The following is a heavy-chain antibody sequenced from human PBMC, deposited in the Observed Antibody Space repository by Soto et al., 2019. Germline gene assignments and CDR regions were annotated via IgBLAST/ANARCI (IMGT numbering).Heavy chain of an antibody. CDR1: GFTFSDHY. V-gene: IGHV3-72*01. Sequence: PGGSLRLSCAASGFTFSDHYMDWVRQAPGKGLEWVGRSRNKANSYTTQYAASVKGRFTISRDDSKNSLYLQMNSLKTEDTAVYYCARVVGATASLDYWGQGTLVTVSS. J-gene: IGHJ4*02. CDR3: ARVVGATASLDY. D-gene: IGHD5-18*01. CDR2: SRNKANSYTT.